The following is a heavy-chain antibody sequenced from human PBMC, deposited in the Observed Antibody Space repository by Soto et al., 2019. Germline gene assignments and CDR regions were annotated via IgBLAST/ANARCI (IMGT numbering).Heavy chain of an antibody. Sequence: SETLSLTCAVYGGSFSGYYWSWIRQPPGKGLEWIGEINHSGSTNYNPSLKSRVTISVDTSKNQFSLKLSSVTAADTAVYYCARVEAFGGVIVRSPDYWGRGTLVTVSS. J-gene: IGHJ4*02. V-gene: IGHV4-34*01. D-gene: IGHD3-16*02. CDR1: GGSFSGYY. CDR3: ARVEAFGGVIVRSPDY. CDR2: INHSGST.